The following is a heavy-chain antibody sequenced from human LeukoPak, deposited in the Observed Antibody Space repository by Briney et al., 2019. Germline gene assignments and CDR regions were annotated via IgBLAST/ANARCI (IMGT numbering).Heavy chain of an antibody. J-gene: IGHJ4*02. CDR1: GYTFTAFY. V-gene: IGHV1-2*02. CDR3: ARDRVVVPAAFDY. CDR2: INPNSGST. D-gene: IGHD2-2*01. Sequence: ASVKVSCKASGYTFTAFYVHLVRQAPGQGLEWMGWINPNSGSTNYAQKFQGRVTMTRDTSISTAYMELSRLRSDDTAVYYCARDRVVVPAAFDYWGQGTLVTVSS.